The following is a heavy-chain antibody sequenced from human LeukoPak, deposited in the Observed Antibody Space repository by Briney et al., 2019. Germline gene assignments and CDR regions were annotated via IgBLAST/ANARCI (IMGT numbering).Heavy chain of an antibody. CDR2: IYPRDGST. CDR3: ARDQEGFDY. J-gene: IGHJ4*02. CDR1: EYTFTSNY. Sequence: RASVKVSCKASEYTFTSNYIHWVRQAPGQGLEWMGMIYPRDGSTSYAQKFQGRVTVTRDTSTSTVHMELSGLRSEDTAVYYCARDQEGFDYWGQGTLVTVSS. V-gene: IGHV1-46*01.